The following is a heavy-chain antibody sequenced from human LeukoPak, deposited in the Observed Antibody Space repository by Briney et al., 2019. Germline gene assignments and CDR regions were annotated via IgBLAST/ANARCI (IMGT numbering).Heavy chain of an antibody. CDR2: IYYSGST. CDR1: GGSISSYY. D-gene: IGHD3-9*01. Sequence: SETLSLTCTVSGGSISSYYWSWIRQPPGKGLEGIGYIYYSGSTNYNPSLKSQVTISVDTSKNQFSLKLSSVTAADTAVYYCAKYYDILAGGAFDIWGQGTMVTVSS. V-gene: IGHV4-59*01. J-gene: IGHJ3*02. CDR3: AKYYDILAGGAFDI.